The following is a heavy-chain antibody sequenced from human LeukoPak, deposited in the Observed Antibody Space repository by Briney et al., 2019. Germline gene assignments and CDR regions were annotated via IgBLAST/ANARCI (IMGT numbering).Heavy chain of an antibody. J-gene: IGHJ4*02. V-gene: IGHV3-30*03. CDR1: GFTFSSYG. CDR3: ARVPGAAGLVDY. CDR2: ISYDGSNK. Sequence: GGSLRLSCAASGFTFSSYGMHWVRQAPGKGLEWVAVISYDGSNKYYADSVKGRFTISRDNSKNTLYLQMNSLRAEDTAVYYCARVPGAAGLVDYWGQGTLVTVSS. D-gene: IGHD6-13*01.